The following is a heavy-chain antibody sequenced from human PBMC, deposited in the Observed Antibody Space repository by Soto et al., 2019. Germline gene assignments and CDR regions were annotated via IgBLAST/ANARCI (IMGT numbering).Heavy chain of an antibody. Sequence: EVQLLESGGDLVQPGGSLRLSCVASEITFGSRAMSWVRQAPGEGLEWVSIITDTGGDTKYADSVRGRFTISRDNSKNTLYLQMSSLRVEDSAVYYCARGSTDAYPGSRIFDFWGRGTLVTVSA. CDR3: ARGSTDAYPGSRIFDF. CDR2: ITDTGGDT. CDR1: EITFGSRA. V-gene: IGHV3-23*01. J-gene: IGHJ4*02. D-gene: IGHD3-10*01.